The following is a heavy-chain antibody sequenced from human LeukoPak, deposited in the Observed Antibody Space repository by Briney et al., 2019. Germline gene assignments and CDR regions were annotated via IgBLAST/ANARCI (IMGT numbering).Heavy chain of an antibody. CDR3: ARSTMVRGVNVFDP. D-gene: IGHD3-10*01. V-gene: IGHV1-8*01. CDR2: MNPNSGNT. Sequence: GASVKASCKASGYTFTSYDINWVRQATGQGLEWMGWMNPNSGNTGYAQKFQGRVTMTRNTSISTAYMELSSLRSEDTAVYYCARSTMVRGVNVFDPWGQGTLVTVSS. CDR1: GYTFTSYD. J-gene: IGHJ5*02.